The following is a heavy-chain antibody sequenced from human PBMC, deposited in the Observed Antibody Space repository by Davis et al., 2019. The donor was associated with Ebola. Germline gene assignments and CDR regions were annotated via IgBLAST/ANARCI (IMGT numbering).Heavy chain of an antibody. CDR1: GFTFSSYG. V-gene: IGHV3-30*02. D-gene: IGHD5-12*01. J-gene: IGHJ4*02. Sequence: GESLKISCAASGFTFSSYGMHWVRQAPGKGLEWVAFIRYDGSNKYYADSVKGRFTISRDNSKNTLYLQMNSLRSEDTAVYYCARGGGYSGYDKLDYWGQGTLVTVSS. CDR2: IRYDGSNK. CDR3: ARGGGYSGYDKLDY.